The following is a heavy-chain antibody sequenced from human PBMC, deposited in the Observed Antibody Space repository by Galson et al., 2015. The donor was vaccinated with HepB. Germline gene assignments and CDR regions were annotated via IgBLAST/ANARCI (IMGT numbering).Heavy chain of an antibody. J-gene: IGHJ4*02. CDR2: ISYDGSNK. V-gene: IGHV3-30-3*01. CDR1: GFTFSSYA. CDR3: AREVEQWLVQGGFDY. D-gene: IGHD6-19*01. Sequence: SLRLSCAASGFTFSSYAMHWVRQAPGKGLEWVAVISYDGSNKYYADSVKGRFTISRDNSKNTLYLQMNSLRAEDTAVYYCAREVEQWLVQGGFDYWGQGTLVTVS.